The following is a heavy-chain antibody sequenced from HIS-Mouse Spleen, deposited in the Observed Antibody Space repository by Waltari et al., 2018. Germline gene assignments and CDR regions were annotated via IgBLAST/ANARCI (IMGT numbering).Heavy chain of an antibody. Sequence: QVQLVQSGAEVKKPGASVKVSCKASGYTFTSYDINWVRQSTGQGLEGMGWMNPNSGNTGYAQKFQGRVTMTRNTSISTAYMELSSLRSEDTAVYYCARGLYYDFWSGYYYYYYGMDVWGQGTTVTVSS. J-gene: IGHJ6*02. CDR3: ARGLYYDFWSGYYYYYYGMDV. V-gene: IGHV1-8*01. CDR2: MNPNSGNT. CDR1: GYTFTSYD. D-gene: IGHD3-3*01.